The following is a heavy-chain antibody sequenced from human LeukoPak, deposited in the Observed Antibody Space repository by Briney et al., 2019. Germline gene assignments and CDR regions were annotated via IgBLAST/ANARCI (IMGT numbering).Heavy chain of an antibody. CDR1: GFIFSDFA. D-gene: IGHD3-16*01. Sequence: PGGSLRLSCAASGFIFSDFAMHCIRQVPGKGLDWVGVISYDGSNQFYADSVKGRFTISRDKSKNSVYLQMNSLRSEDTAVYYCARDGSEFGGVFYYFDYWGQGTLVTVSS. V-gene: IGHV3-30-3*01. CDR2: ISYDGSNQ. CDR3: ARDGSEFGGVFYYFDY. J-gene: IGHJ4*02.